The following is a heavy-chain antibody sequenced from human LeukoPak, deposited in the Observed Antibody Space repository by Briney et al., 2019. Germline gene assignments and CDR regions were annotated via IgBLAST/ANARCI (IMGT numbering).Heavy chain of an antibody. J-gene: IGHJ4*02. V-gene: IGHV4-30-4*08. CDR2: IYYSGST. Sequence: SQTLSLTCTVSGGSISSGDYYWGCIRQPPGKGLEWIGYIYYSGSTYYNPSLKSRVTISVDTSKNQCSLQLSSVTAADTAVYYCARTHSDCSSTSCYSVANYYFDYWGQGTLVTVSS. D-gene: IGHD2-2*01. CDR1: GGSISSGDYY. CDR3: ARTHSDCSSTSCYSVANYYFDY.